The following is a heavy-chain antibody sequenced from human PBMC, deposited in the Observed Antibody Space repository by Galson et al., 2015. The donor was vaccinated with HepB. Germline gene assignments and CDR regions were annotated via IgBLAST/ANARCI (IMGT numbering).Heavy chain of an antibody. J-gene: IGHJ4*02. D-gene: IGHD1-26*01. CDR3: ARESGSYGYFDY. V-gene: IGHV3-53*04. Sequence: WVRQAPGKGLEWVSVIYGGGSTYYADSVKGRLTISRHNSKNTLYLQMNSLRAEDTAVYYCARESGSYGYFDYWGQGTLVTVSS. CDR2: IYGGGST.